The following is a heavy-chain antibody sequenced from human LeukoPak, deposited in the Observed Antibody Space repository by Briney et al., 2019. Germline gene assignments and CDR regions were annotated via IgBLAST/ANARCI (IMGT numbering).Heavy chain of an antibody. Sequence: ASVKVSCKASGYTFTSYGISWVRQAPGQGLEWMGWISAYNGNTNYAQKLQGRVTMTTDTSTSTAYMELRSLRSDDTAVYYCASDPDYYDSSGYSDYWGQGTLVTVSS. D-gene: IGHD3-22*01. CDR3: ASDPDYYDSSGYSDY. CDR2: ISAYNGNT. CDR1: GYTFTSYG. J-gene: IGHJ4*02. V-gene: IGHV1-18*01.